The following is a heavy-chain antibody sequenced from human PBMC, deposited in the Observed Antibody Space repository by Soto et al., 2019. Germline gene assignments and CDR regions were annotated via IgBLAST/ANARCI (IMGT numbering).Heavy chain of an antibody. D-gene: IGHD6-13*01. V-gene: IGHV4-31*03. J-gene: IGHJ5*02. CDR1: GGSISSGGYY. CDR2: IYYSGST. Sequence: QVQLQESGPGLVKPSQTLSLTCTVSGGSISSGGYYWSWIRQHPGKGLEWIGYIYYSGSTYYNPSLQSRVTISVDTSKNQFSLKLSSVTAADTAVYYCARGEGAAAFLNWFDPWGQGTLVTVSS. CDR3: ARGEGAAAFLNWFDP.